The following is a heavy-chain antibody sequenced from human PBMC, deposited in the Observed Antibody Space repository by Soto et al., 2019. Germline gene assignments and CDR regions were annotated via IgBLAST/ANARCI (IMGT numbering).Heavy chain of an antibody. CDR3: AIPDAGDFHY. V-gene: IGHV4-34*01. CDR1: GKSLSGYY. J-gene: IGHJ4*02. CDR2: INHSGNT. D-gene: IGHD2-8*01. Sequence: PSETLSLTCAVYGKSLSGYYWSWIRQPPGKALEWIGEINHSGNTNYNPSLKSRVAISVDTSQNLFSLTLTSVTAADTAVYYCAIPDAGDFHYWGQGALVTVSS.